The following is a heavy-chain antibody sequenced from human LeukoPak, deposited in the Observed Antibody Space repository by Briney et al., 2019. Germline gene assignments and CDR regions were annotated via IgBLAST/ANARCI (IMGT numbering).Heavy chain of an antibody. CDR2: MNPNSGNT. CDR3: ARVVPAAIYYMDV. Sequence: ASVKVSCKVSGYTLTELSMHWLRQATGQGLEWMGWMNPNSGNTGYAQKFQGRVTMTRNTSISTAYMELSSLRSEDTAVYYCARVVPAAIYYMDVWGKGTTVTVSS. D-gene: IGHD2-2*02. J-gene: IGHJ6*03. CDR1: GYTLTELS. V-gene: IGHV1-8*01.